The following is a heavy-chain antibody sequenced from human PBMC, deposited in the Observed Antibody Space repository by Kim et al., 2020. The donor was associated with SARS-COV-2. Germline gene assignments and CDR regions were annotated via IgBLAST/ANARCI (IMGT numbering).Heavy chain of an antibody. Sequence: GGSLRLSCAASGFTLSSYAMSWVRQAPGKGLEWVSAISVSGDTTYYADSVKGRFTISRDNSKNTLYLQMNSLRAEDTAVYYCAKDCWELVCYYFGMDVWGQGTTFTVSS. V-gene: IGHV3-23*01. CDR2: ISVSGDTT. J-gene: IGHJ6*02. D-gene: IGHD1-26*01. CDR1: GFTLSSYA. CDR3: AKDCWELVCYYFGMDV.